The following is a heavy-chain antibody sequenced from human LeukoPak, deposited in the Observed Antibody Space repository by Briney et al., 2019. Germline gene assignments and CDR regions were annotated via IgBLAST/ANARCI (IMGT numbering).Heavy chain of an antibody. CDR3: ARDQGDPYYYYGMDA. V-gene: IGHV3-66*02. Sequence: GGSLRLSCAASGFTVSGNYMSWVRQAPGKGLEWVSVIYSGGSTYYADSVKGRFTISRDNSKNTLYLQMNSLRAEDTAVYYCARDQGDPYYYYGMDAWGQGTTVTVSS. CDR2: IYSGGST. J-gene: IGHJ6*02. CDR1: GFTVSGNY.